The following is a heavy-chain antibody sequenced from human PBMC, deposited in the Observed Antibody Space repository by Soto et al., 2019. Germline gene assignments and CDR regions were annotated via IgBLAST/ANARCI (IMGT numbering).Heavy chain of an antibody. CDR2: ISLDGSNK. D-gene: IGHD5-12*01. Sequence: ALRLSCAASGFTFSRNGKHWVRQAPGKGLEWVALISLDGSNKYYADSVKCRFTISRDNSENTLFVQMNSLRPEDTSLYFCARGAPPDIVANTRREYSHRMDVCGEGT. V-gene: IGHV3-30*03. CDR1: GFTFSRNG. J-gene: IGHJ6*02. CDR3: ARGAPPDIVANTRREYSHRMDV.